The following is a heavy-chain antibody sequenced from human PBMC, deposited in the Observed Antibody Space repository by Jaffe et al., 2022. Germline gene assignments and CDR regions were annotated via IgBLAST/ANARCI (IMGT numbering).Heavy chain of an antibody. CDR1: GGSISSGSYY. Sequence: QVQLQESGPGLVKPSQTLSLTCTVSGGSISSGSYYWSWIRQPAGKGLEWIGRIYTSGSTNYNPSLKSRVTISVDTSKNQFSLKLSSVTAADTAVYYCARAPLGIGDFDYWGQGTLVTVSS. D-gene: IGHD7-27*01. CDR3: ARAPLGIGDFDY. CDR2: IYTSGST. V-gene: IGHV4-61*02. J-gene: IGHJ4*02.